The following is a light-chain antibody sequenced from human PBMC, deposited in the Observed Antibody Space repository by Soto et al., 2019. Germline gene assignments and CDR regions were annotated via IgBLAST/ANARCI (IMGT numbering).Light chain of an antibody. CDR1: SSDVGSYDL. CDR2: EVS. J-gene: IGLJ1*01. CDR3: CSYERSSFFSYV. V-gene: IGLV2-23*02. Sequence: QSALTQPASVSGSPGQSLTISCTGTSSDVGSYDLVSWYQHHPGKAPKLMIYEVSKRPSGVSNRFSGSKSGNTASLTISGLQAEDEADYYCCSYERSSFFSYVFGTGTKLTVL.